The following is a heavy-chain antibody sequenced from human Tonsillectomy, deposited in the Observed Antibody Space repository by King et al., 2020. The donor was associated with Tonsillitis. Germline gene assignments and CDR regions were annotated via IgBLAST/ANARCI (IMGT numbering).Heavy chain of an antibody. CDR1: GFTFSRFD. D-gene: IGHD3-22*01. Sequence: VQLVVSGGGLVQPGGSLRLSCAASGFTFSRFDMYWVRQATGKGLEWVSAIGTAGNPYYPDSVKGRFTLSRENAKNSFYLQMNSLRAGDTAVYVCARGKFYYDSIGFDYWGQGALVIAPS. J-gene: IGHJ4*02. CDR3: ARGKFYYDSIGFDY. V-gene: IGHV3-13*05. CDR2: IGTAGNP.